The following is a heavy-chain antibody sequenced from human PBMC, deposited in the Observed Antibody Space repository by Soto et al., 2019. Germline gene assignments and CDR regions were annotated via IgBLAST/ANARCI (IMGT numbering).Heavy chain of an antibody. CDR3: ARVSSSTYPCYYYGMDV. J-gene: IGHJ6*02. D-gene: IGHD6-13*01. V-gene: IGHV1-69*12. CDR2: IIPIFGTA. Sequence: QVQLVQSGAEVKKPGSSVKVSCKASGGTFSSYAISWVRQAPGQGLEWMGGIIPIFGTANYAQKFQGRVTITADESTSTAYMELSSLRSEDTAVYYCARVSSSTYPCYYYGMDVWGQGTTVTVSS. CDR1: GGTFSSYA.